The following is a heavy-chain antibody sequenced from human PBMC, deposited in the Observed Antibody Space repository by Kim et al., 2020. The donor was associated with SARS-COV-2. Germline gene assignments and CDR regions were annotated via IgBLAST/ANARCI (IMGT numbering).Heavy chain of an antibody. D-gene: IGHD5-12*01. V-gene: IGHV3-23*01. CDR1: GFTFSSYT. CDR3: AKDRGRVVATGDYFDY. Sequence: GGSLRLSCAASGFTFSSYTMSWVRQAPGKGLEWVSSISGTAAGTYYADSVKGRFTISRDNSKNTLYLQMNSLRAEDTAVYYCAKDRGRVVATGDYFDYWGQGTLVTVSS. J-gene: IGHJ4*02. CDR2: ISGTAAGT.